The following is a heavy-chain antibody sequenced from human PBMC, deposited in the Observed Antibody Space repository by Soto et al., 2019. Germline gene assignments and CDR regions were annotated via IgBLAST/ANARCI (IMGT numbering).Heavy chain of an antibody. CDR3: AGSPIGTYPFTS. CDR1: GFIFSDHN. D-gene: IGHD1-26*01. CDR2: IRNKANSYTT. V-gene: IGHV3-72*01. Sequence: EVQLVESGGGLVQPGGSLRLSCAASGFIFSDHNMDWVRQAPGKGLEWVARIRNKANSYTTEYAASVKGRFTISRDDWKNSLYLQLASLKTDDPAVYSCAGSPIGTYPFTSWAQGTMVTVSS. J-gene: IGHJ5*02.